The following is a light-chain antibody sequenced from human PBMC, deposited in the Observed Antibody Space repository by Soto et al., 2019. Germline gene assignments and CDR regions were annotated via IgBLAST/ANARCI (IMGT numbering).Light chain of an antibody. Sequence: QSALTQPASVSGSPGQSITISCTGTSSDVGGYNYVSWYQHHPGKAPKLMIYEVSNRPSGVSNRFSGSKSGNKASLTISGLLAEDEADYYCSSYTSSSPVVFGGGTKHTVL. CDR3: SSYTSSSPVV. V-gene: IGLV2-14*01. J-gene: IGLJ2*01. CDR2: EVS. CDR1: SSDVGGYNY.